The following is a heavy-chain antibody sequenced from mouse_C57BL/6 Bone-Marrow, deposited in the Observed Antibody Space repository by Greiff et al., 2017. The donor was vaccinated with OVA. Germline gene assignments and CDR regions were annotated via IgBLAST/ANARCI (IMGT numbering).Heavy chain of an antibody. CDR1: GYTFTSYW. D-gene: IGHD1-1*01. J-gene: IGHJ2*01. V-gene: IGHV1-64*01. CDR3: AKIITTVVAKDDY. Sequence: VQLQQPGAELVKPGASVKLSCKASGYTFTSYWMHWVKQRPGQGLEWIGMIHPTSGSTNYNEKFKSKATLTVDKSSSTAYMQLSSLTSEDSAVYYCAKIITTVVAKDDYWGQGTTLTVSS. CDR2: IHPTSGST.